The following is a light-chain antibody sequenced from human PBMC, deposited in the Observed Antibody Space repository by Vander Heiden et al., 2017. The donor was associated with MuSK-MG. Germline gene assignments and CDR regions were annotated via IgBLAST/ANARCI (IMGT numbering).Light chain of an antibody. Sequence: QSALTQPASVSGSPGQSITISCSGTSSYIGGYNIISWYQHHPGKAPKLMIYEVSKRPSGVSNRFSGSLSGNTASLTISGLQAEDEADYYCCSYAGSSTFVVFGGGTKLSVL. CDR3: CSYAGSSTFVV. CDR1: SSYIGGYNI. V-gene: IGLV2-23*02. J-gene: IGLJ2*01. CDR2: EVS.